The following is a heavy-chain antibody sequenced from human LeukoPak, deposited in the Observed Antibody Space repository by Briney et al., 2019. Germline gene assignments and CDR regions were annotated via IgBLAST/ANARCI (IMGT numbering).Heavy chain of an antibody. CDR2: INPNSGDT. D-gene: IGHD2-21*01. Sequence: ASVKVSCKTSGYLFTGFYIHWVRQVPGQGLEWMGWINPNSGDTKSAPKFQGRVAMTRVTSINTAYMEMSGLTPDDTAIYYCAKRGGALSHWGQGTPVTVTS. CDR1: GYLFTGFY. J-gene: IGHJ4*02. CDR3: AKRGGALSH. V-gene: IGHV1-2*02.